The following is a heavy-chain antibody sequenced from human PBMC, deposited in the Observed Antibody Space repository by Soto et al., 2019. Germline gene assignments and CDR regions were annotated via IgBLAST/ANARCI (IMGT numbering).Heavy chain of an antibody. Sequence: EVQLLESGGGLVQPGGSLRLSCAASGFTFSRYAMTWVRQAPGKGLDWVSAISGSNNSTYYADSVKGRFTISRDNSKNTLYLQMNSLRAEDTAVYYCARDFFEDFCGQGTLVTVSS. CDR1: GFTFSRYA. V-gene: IGHV3-23*01. J-gene: IGHJ4*02. D-gene: IGHD3-9*01. CDR3: ARDFFEDF. CDR2: ISGSNNST.